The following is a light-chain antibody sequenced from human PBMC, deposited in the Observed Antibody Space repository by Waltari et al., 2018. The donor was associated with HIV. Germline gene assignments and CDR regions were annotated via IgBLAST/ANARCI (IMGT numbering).Light chain of an antibody. V-gene: IGKV1-12*01. CDR2: RAS. CDR3: QQANNFPHT. CDR1: QPISSF. J-gene: IGKJ4*01. Sequence: DIRMTQSPSSVSASVGDTVTITCRASQPISSFLAWYQHKPGRPPSLLVYRASILQTGVPSSFTGNGSAIDFALSIASLQPDDSAIYYCQQANNFPHTFGGGTRVEI.